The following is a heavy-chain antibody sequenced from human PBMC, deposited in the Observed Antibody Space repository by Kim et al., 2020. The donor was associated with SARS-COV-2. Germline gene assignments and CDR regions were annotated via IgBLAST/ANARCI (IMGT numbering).Heavy chain of an antibody. D-gene: IGHD2-15*01. J-gene: IGHJ4*02. Sequence: TSYAASVKGRFTISRDNAKNTLYLQMNSLRAEDTAVYYCVRLVVAAPFDFWGQGTLVTVSS. V-gene: IGHV3-74*01. CDR2: T. CDR3: VRLVVAAPFDF.